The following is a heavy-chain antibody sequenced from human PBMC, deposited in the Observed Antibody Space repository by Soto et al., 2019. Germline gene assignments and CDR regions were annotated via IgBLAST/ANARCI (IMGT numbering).Heavy chain of an antibody. CDR2: ISGTSRST. Sequence: PGGSLRLSCEASGFTISNHAMSWVRQAPGKGLEWVSGISGTSRSTYYADSAKGRFTISRDNSENTLYLQMTSLRADDTAVYYCAKASHAYSVFMDVWGQGTTVTVSS. V-gene: IGHV3-23*01. CDR3: AKASHAYSVFMDV. J-gene: IGHJ6*02. CDR1: GFTISNHA. D-gene: IGHD1-26*01.